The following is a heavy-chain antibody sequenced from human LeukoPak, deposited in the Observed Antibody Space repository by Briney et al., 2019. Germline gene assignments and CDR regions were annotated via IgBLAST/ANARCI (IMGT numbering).Heavy chain of an antibody. J-gene: IGHJ4*02. CDR3: AREGGRGWYQYYFDY. Sequence: APVKVSCKASGYTFTSYGISWVRQAPGQGLEWMGWISAYNGNTNYAQKLQGRVTMTTDTSTSTAYMELRSLRSDDTAVYYCAREGGRGWYQYYFDYWGQGTLVTVSS. D-gene: IGHD6-19*01. CDR2: ISAYNGNT. V-gene: IGHV1-18*01. CDR1: GYTFTSYG.